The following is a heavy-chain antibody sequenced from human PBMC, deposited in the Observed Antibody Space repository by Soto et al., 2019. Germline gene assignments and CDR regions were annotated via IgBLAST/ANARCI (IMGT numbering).Heavy chain of an antibody. CDR1: GGTFRSSA. CDR2: IIPIFGTA. V-gene: IGHV1-69*12. Sequence: QDQLVQSGAEVKNPGSSGKVSCKASGGTFRSSAISWVRQAPGQGLEWMGGIIPIFGTANYAQKFQGRVTITADESTSTAYMELSSLRSEDTAVYYCARLAYSSGWYSDYWGQGTLVTVSS. J-gene: IGHJ4*02. CDR3: ARLAYSSGWYSDY. D-gene: IGHD6-19*01.